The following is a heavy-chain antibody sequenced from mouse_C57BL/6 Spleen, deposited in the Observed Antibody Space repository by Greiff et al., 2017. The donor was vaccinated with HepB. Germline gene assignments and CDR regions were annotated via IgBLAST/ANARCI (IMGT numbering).Heavy chain of an antibody. V-gene: IGHV1-82*01. CDR1: GYAFSSSW. D-gene: IGHD2-1*01. CDR3: AREGNYEDY. Sequence: QVQLQQSGPELVKPGASVKISCKASGYAFSSSWMNWVKQRPGKGLEWIGRIYPGDGDTNYNGKFKSKATLTADKSSSTAYMQLSSLTSEDSAVYFCAREGNYEDYWGQGTTLTVSS. J-gene: IGHJ2*01. CDR2: IYPGDGDT.